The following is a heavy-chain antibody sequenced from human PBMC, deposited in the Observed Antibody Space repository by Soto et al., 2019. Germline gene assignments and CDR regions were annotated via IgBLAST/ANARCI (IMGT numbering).Heavy chain of an antibody. D-gene: IGHD3-16*01. CDR3: ARVIGGLYYFDY. CDR1: GYTFTSYA. CDR2: INAGNGNT. J-gene: IGHJ4*02. V-gene: IGHV1-3*01. Sequence: GASVKVSCKASGYTFTSYAMHWVRQAPGQRLEWMGWINAGNGNTKYSQKFQGRVTITRDTSASTAYMELSSLRSEDTAVYYCARVIGGLYYFDYWGQGPLVTVS.